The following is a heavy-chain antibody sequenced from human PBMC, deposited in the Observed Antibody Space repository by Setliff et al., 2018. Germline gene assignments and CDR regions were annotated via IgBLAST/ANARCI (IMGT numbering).Heavy chain of an antibody. Sequence: SETLSLTCTVSGGSISSSSYYWGWICQPPGKGLEWIGSIYYSGSTYYNPSLKSRVTISVDTSKNQFSLKLSSVTAADTAVYYCAREDGSGFFVGVAWFDPWGQGTLVTVSS. V-gene: IGHV4-39*07. CDR3: AREDGSGFFVGVAWFDP. CDR1: GGSISSSSYY. CDR2: IYYSGST. D-gene: IGHD3-10*01. J-gene: IGHJ5*02.